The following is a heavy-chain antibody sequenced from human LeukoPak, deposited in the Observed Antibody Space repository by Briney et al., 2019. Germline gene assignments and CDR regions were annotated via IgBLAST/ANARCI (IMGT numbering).Heavy chain of an antibody. CDR2: INPNSGGT. Sequence: ASVKVSCKASGYTFTGYYMHWVRQAPGQGLEWMGWINPNSGGTNYAQKLQGRVTMTTDTSTSTAYMELRSLRSDDTAVYYCARDHSGSYSDWFDPWGQGTLVTVSS. V-gene: IGHV1-2*02. CDR3: ARDHSGSYSDWFDP. J-gene: IGHJ5*02. D-gene: IGHD1-26*01. CDR1: GYTFTGYY.